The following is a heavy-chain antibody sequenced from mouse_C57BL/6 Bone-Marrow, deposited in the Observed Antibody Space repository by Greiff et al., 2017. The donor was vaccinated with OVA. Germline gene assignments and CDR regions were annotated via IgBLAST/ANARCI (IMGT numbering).Heavy chain of an antibody. D-gene: IGHD3-3*01. Sequence: VMLVESGPGLVQPSQSLSITCTVSGFSLTSYGVHWVRQPPGKGLEWLGVIWSGGSTDYNAAFISRLSISKDNSKSQVFFKMNSLQADDTAIYYCAKNWGDGTYFDYWGQGTTLTVSS. J-gene: IGHJ2*01. CDR1: GFSLTSYG. CDR2: IWSGGST. CDR3: AKNWGDGTYFDY. V-gene: IGHV2-4*01.